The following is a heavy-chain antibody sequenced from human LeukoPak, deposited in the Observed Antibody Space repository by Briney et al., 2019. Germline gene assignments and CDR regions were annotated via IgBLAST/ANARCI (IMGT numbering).Heavy chain of an antibody. J-gene: IGHJ3*02. V-gene: IGHV3-23*01. Sequence: GGSLRLSCAASGLIFINSAMSWVRQAPGKGLEWVSAISGSGGSTYYADSVKGRFTISRDNSKNTLYLQMNSLRAEDTAVYYCAKGYSPWIWGQGTMVTVSS. D-gene: IGHD2-15*01. CDR3: AKGYSPWI. CDR2: ISGSGGST. CDR1: GLIFINSA.